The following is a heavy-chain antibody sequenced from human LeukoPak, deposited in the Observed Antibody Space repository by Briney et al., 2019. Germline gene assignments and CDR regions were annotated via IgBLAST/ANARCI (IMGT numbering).Heavy chain of an antibody. D-gene: IGHD5-24*01. CDR3: SRGRDRSKAGDH. J-gene: IGHJ4*02. Sequence: PSETLSLTCDVSGGSCDDYYCSWIRQPPGEGLGWNGEINPHGIFYYNSSLMSRVTITIDTSKSRFSLRLTSVTAADTAIYYCSRGRDRSKAGDHWGQGSLVTVSS. CDR2: INPHGIF. V-gene: IGHV4-34*01. CDR1: GGSCDDYY.